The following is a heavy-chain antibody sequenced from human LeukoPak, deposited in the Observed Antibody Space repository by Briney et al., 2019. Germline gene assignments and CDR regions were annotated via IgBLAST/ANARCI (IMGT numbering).Heavy chain of an antibody. V-gene: IGHV4-61*02. D-gene: IGHD6-19*01. CDR2: IYTSGSI. CDR1: GGSISSGSYY. CDR3: ARDYGGAVAD. Sequence: SETLSLTCTVSGGSISSGSYYWSWIRQPAGKGLEWIGRIYTSGSINYNPSLKSRVTISVDTSKNQFSLKLSSVTAADTAVYYCARDYGGAVADWGQGTLVTVSS. J-gene: IGHJ4*02.